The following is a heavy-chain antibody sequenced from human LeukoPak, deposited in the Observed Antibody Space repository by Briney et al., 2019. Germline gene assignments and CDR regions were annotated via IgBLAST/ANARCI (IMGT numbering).Heavy chain of an antibody. D-gene: IGHD3-3*01. CDR1: GFTFDDYA. CDR3: AKDLAPITIFGVGGLDY. CDR2: ISWDGGST. J-gene: IGHJ4*02. V-gene: IGHV3-43D*03. Sequence: GGSLRLSCAASGFTFDDYAMHWVRQAPGKGLEWVSLISWDGGSTYYADSVKGRFTISRDNSKNSLYLQMNSLRAEDTALYYCAKDLAPITIFGVGGLDYWGQGTLVTVSS.